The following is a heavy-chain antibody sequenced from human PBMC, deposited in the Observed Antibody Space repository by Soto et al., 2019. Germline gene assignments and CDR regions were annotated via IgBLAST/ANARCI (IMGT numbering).Heavy chain of an antibody. CDR2: IYYSGST. J-gene: IGHJ4*02. CDR3: ARVSSQDYYDSSGYYSPYYFDY. Sequence: PSETLSLTCTVSGGSLSSGSNYWRWLRQPPGKGLEWIGYIYYSGSTNYNPSLKSRVTISVDTSKNQFSLKLSSVTAADTAVYYCARVSSQDYYDSSGYYSPYYFDYWGQGTLVTVSS. CDR1: GGSLSSGSNY. D-gene: IGHD3-22*01. V-gene: IGHV4-61*01.